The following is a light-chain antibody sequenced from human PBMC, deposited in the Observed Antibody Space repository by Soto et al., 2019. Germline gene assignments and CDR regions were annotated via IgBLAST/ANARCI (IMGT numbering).Light chain of an antibody. V-gene: IGKV3-15*01. Sequence: EIVMTQSPATLSVSPRERATLSCRASQGIGDTLAWYQQKPGQTPRLLIYDTSTRATGVPARFSGSRSGAEFTLTINSLQSEDFGVYYCQRYNNWPPTFGGGTKVEVK. CDR1: QGIGDT. CDR2: DTS. CDR3: QRYNNWPPT. J-gene: IGKJ4*01.